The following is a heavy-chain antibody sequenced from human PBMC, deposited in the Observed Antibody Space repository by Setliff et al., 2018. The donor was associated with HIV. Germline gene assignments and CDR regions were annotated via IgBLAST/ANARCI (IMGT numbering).Heavy chain of an antibody. CDR2: IYYSGST. J-gene: IGHJ5*02. V-gene: IGHV4-39*01. CDR3: ARGGRSTVATWAWFDP. CDR1: GASISSTSYY. D-gene: IGHD4-4*01. Sequence: LSLTCAVSGASISSTSYYWGWGRQPPGKGLEWSGSIYYSGSTYYNPSLKSRLTISVDTSRNQFSLKLTSVTAADTAAYYCARGGRSTVATWAWFDPWGQGTLVTVSS.